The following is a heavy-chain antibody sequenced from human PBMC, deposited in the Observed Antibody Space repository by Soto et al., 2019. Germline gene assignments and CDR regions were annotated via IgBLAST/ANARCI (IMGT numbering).Heavy chain of an antibody. J-gene: IGHJ6*02. CDR1: GFTFGDYA. V-gene: IGHV3-49*03. CDR2: IRSKAYGGTT. D-gene: IGHD2-2*02. Sequence: PGGSLRLSCTASGFTFGDYAMSWFRQAPGKGLEWVGFIRSKAYGGTTECAASVKGRFTISRDDSKSIAYLQMNSLKTEDTAVYYCTRGRYCSSNSCYNGYYYYYGMDVWGQGPTVTVYS. CDR3: TRGRYCSSNSCYNGYYYYYGMDV.